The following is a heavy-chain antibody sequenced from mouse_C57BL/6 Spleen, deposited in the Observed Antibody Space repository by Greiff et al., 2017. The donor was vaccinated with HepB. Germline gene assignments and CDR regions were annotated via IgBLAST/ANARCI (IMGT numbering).Heavy chain of an antibody. CDR1: GFNIKDYY. Sequence: VQLKESGAELVRPGASVKLSCTASGFNIKDYYMHWVKQRPEQGLEWIGRIDPEDGDTEYAPKFQGKATMNADTSSNTAYLQLSSLTSEDTAVYYCTQDSSGYVRFAYWGQGTLVTVSA. CDR3: TQDSSGYVRFAY. D-gene: IGHD3-2*02. V-gene: IGHV14-1*01. CDR2: IDPEDGDT. J-gene: IGHJ3*01.